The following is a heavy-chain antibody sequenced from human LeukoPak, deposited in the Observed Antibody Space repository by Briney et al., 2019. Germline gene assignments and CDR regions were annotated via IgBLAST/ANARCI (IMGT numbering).Heavy chain of an antibody. CDR1: GGSISSYY. CDR2: IYYSGTT. D-gene: IGHD2-15*01. Sequence: SETLSLTCTVSGGSISSYYWSWIRQHPGKGLEWIGYIYYSGTTNYNPSLKSRVTISVDTSKNQFSLKLSSVTAADTAVYYCAREDYCSGGSCYSGYFQHWGQGTLVTVSS. J-gene: IGHJ1*01. V-gene: IGHV4-59*01. CDR3: AREDYCSGGSCYSGYFQH.